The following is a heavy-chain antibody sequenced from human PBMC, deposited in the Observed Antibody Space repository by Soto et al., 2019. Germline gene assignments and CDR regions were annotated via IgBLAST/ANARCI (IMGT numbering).Heavy chain of an antibody. CDR1: GFTVSSNY. D-gene: IGHD2-15*01. V-gene: IGHV3-53*04. J-gene: IGHJ6*03. Sequence: EVQLVESGGGLVQPGGSLKLSCAASGFTVSSNYMSWVRQAPGKGLEWVSVINSGGSTYYADSVKGRFTISRHNSKNTLYLQMNSLRAEDTAVYYCARGRGYCSGGSCYYYYYYMDVWGKGTTVTVSS. CDR2: INSGGST. CDR3: ARGRGYCSGGSCYYYYYYMDV.